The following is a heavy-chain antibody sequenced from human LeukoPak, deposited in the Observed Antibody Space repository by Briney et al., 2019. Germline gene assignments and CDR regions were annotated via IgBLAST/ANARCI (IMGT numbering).Heavy chain of an antibody. CDR3: AKFHGVDSSGWSKDY. V-gene: IGHV3-30*18. D-gene: IGHD6-19*01. CDR2: ISYDGSNK. Sequence: PGGSLRLSCAASGFTFSRYAMHWVRQGPGKGLEWVAVISYDGSNKYYADSVKGRFTISRDNSKNTLYLQMNSLRAEDTAVYYCAKFHGVDSSGWSKDYWGQGTLVTVSS. CDR1: GFTFSRYA. J-gene: IGHJ4*02.